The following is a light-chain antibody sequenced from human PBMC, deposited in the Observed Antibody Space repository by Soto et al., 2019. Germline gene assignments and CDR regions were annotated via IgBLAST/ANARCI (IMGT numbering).Light chain of an antibody. Sequence: DIQMTQSPSSLSASVGDRVTITCRASQTSSNFLNWYQQKPGKAPKLLIYTVSGLQSGVPSRFSGSGSGTDFTLTISSLQPEDCAAYYCQQGYSTPRTFGQGTKVDIK. CDR2: TVS. V-gene: IGKV1-39*01. CDR3: QQGYSTPRT. CDR1: QTSSNF. J-gene: IGKJ1*01.